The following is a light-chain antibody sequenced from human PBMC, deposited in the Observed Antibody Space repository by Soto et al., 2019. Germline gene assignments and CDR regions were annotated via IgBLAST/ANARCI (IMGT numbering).Light chain of an antibody. CDR1: QSISSY. J-gene: IGKJ2*01. CDR2: AAS. CDR3: QQSYSTPYT. V-gene: IGKV1-39*01. Sequence: DIQMTQSPSSLSASVGDRVTITCRASQSISSYLNWYQQKPGKATKLLIYAASSLQSGVPSRFSGGGSGADFTLTISSLQPEGFATYYCQQSYSTPYTFGQGTKLVIK.